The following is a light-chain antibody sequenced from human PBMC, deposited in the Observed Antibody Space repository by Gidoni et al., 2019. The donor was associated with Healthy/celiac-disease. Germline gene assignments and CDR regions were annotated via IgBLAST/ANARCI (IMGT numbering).Light chain of an antibody. V-gene: IGKV3-20*01. CDR2: GAS. J-gene: IGKJ1*01. CDR3: KQYGSSPWT. Sequence: WYQQKPGQAPRLLIYGASSRATGIPDRFSGSGSGTDLTLTSSRMEPEDVAVYYCKQYGSSPWTFGQGTKVEIK.